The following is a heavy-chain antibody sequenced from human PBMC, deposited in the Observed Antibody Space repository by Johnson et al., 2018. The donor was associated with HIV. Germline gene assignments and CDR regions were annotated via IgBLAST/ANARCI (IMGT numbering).Heavy chain of an antibody. J-gene: IGHJ3*02. CDR3: ARVRSSVPYHYSNYPLGAFDI. V-gene: IGHV3-30*04. CDR1: GFTFGSSA. Sequence: QVQLVESGGGVVQPGRSLRLPCAASGFTFGSSAMHWVRQAPGKGLEWVAFLSYDGSNKYYADSVMGRFTLSRDHSKNTLYLQMNSLRPEDTAVYHCARVRSSVPYHYSNYPLGAFDIWGQGTMVTVSS. D-gene: IGHD4-11*01. CDR2: LSYDGSNK.